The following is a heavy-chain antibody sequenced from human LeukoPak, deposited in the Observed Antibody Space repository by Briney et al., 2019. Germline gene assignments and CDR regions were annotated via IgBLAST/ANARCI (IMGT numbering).Heavy chain of an antibody. V-gene: IGHV3-30*02. CDR2: IRYDGSNK. CDR1: GFTFTTYG. D-gene: IGHD1/OR15-1a*01. CDR3: ARNWNNSFDY. J-gene: IGHJ4*02. Sequence: GGSLRLSCAASGFTFTTYGMHWVRQAPGKGLEWVSFIRYDGSNKYYIDSVRGRFTTSRDNSKNTLYLQMNSLRVEDTAVYYCARNWNNSFDYWGQGTLVTVSA.